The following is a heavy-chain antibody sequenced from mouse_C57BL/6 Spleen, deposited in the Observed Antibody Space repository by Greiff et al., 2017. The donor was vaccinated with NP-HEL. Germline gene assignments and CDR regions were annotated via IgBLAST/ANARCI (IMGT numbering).Heavy chain of an antibody. J-gene: IGHJ4*01. CDR2: ISNGGGST. D-gene: IGHD2-3*01. CDR1: GFTFSDYY. CDR3: ARQGDGYFHYYAMDY. Sequence: EVHLVESGGGLVQPGGSLKLSCAASGFTFSDYYMYWVRQTPEKRLEWVAYISNGGGSTYYPDTVKGRFTISRDNAKNTLYLQMSRLKSEDTAMYYCARQGDGYFHYYAMDYWGQGTSVTVSS. V-gene: IGHV5-12*01.